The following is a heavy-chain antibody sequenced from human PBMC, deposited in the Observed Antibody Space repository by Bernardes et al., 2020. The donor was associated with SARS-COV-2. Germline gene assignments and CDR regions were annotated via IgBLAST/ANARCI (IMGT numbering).Heavy chain of an antibody. Sequence: ASVKVYCKTSGYTFTAFYIHWLRQAPGQRLEWMGWINPKSGGTNYAQKFQGRVTMTRETSSSTVYMELNWLRVDDTAIYYCASRHSSFAFYGLDVWGQGTTVIVSS. CDR3: ASRHSSFAFYGLDV. J-gene: IGHJ6*02. V-gene: IGHV1-2*02. D-gene: IGHD6-19*01. CDR1: GYTFTAFY. CDR2: INPKSGGT.